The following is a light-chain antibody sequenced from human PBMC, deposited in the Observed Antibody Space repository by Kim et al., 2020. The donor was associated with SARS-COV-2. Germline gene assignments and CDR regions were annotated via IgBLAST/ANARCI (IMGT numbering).Light chain of an antibody. CDR2: GKN. V-gene: IGLV3-19*01. CDR3: NSRGSNDNVL. CDR1: SLRSYY. J-gene: IGLJ2*01. Sequence: SSELTQDPAVSVALGQTVRITCQGDSLRSYYATWYQQKPGQAPIVVIYGKNNRPSGFPDRFSGSSSGDTASLTITGTQAGDEADYYCNSRGSNDNVLFGGGTQLTVL.